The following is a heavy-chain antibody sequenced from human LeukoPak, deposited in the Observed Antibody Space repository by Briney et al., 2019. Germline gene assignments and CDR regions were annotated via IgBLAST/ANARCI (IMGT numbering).Heavy chain of an antibody. CDR2: IYSGGST. CDR1: GFSVSSIY. CDR3: ARDMGFGDLMGY. J-gene: IGHJ4*02. D-gene: IGHD3-10*01. V-gene: IGHV3-53*01. Sequence: GGSLRLSCAASGFSVSSIYMSRVRQAPGKGLEWVSVIYSGGSTYYADSVRGRFTISRDNSKNTLYLQMNSLRVEDTAVYYCARDMGFGDLMGYWGQGTLVTVSS.